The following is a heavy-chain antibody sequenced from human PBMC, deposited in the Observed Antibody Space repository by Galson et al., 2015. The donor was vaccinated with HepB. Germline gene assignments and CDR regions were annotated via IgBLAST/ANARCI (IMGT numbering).Heavy chain of an antibody. CDR3: AREDEERQPPFDY. Sequence: SLRLSCAASGFTFSSYEMHWVRQAPGKGLEWVSCISSDGSNIYYADSVKGRFTISRDNAKNTLYLQMNSLRAEDTAVYYCAREDEERQPPFDYWGQGTLVTVSS. V-gene: IGHV3-48*03. CDR2: ISSDGSNI. D-gene: IGHD6-13*01. CDR1: GFTFSSYE. J-gene: IGHJ4*02.